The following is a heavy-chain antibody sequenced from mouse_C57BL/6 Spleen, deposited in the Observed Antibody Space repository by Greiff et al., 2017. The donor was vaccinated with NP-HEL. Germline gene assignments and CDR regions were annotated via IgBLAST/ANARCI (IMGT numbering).Heavy chain of an antibody. Sequence: EVKLMESGPGLVKPSQSLSLTCSVTGYSITSGYYWNWIRQFPGNKLEWMGYISYDGSNNYNPSLKNRISITRDTSKNQFFLKLNSVTTEDTATYYCARGDGYYVAYWGQGTLVTVSA. D-gene: IGHD2-3*01. CDR1: GYSITSGYY. J-gene: IGHJ3*01. V-gene: IGHV3-6*01. CDR3: ARGDGYYVAY. CDR2: ISYDGSN.